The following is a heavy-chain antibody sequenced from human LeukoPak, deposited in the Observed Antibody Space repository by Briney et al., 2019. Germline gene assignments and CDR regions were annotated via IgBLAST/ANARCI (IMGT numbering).Heavy chain of an antibody. CDR1: GYTFTGYY. CDR2: INPNSGGT. CDR3: ARDRWGRYYYGSGRPLPCGMDV. D-gene: IGHD3-10*01. Sequence: GASVKVSCKASGYTFTGYYMHWVRQAPGQGLEWMGWINPNSGGTNYAQKFQGRVTMTTDTSTSTAYMELRSLRSDDTAVYYCARDRWGRYYYGSGRPLPCGMDVWGKGTTVTVSS. J-gene: IGHJ6*04. V-gene: IGHV1-2*02.